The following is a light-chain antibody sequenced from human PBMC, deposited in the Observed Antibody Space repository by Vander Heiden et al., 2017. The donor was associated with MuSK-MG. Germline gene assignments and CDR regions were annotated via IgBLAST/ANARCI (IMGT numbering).Light chain of an antibody. Sequence: IQMTQSPFSLSASVGDRVTITCRASQDIRNDLGWYQQKPGKAPKLLIYAASSLQSGVPSRFSGSGSGTDFTLTISSLQPEDFATYYCQQDDNSPITFGGGTKVDIK. CDR2: AAS. CDR1: QDIRND. CDR3: QQDDNSPIT. V-gene: IGKV1-6*01. J-gene: IGKJ4*01.